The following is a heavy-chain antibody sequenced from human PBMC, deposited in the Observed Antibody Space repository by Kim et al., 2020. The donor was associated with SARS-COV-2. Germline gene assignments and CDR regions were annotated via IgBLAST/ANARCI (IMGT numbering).Heavy chain of an antibody. Sequence: GESLKISCKGSGYSFTSFWITWVRQMPGKGLEWMGRIDPSDSETHYSPSFRGHVTISVDKSISTAYLQWSSLEASDTARYFCGRHRGYSYPETVDYWGQGTLVSVSS. D-gene: IGHD5-18*01. CDR1: GYSFTSFW. CDR2: IDPSDSET. CDR3: GRHRGYSYPETVDY. J-gene: IGHJ4*02. V-gene: IGHV5-10-1*01.